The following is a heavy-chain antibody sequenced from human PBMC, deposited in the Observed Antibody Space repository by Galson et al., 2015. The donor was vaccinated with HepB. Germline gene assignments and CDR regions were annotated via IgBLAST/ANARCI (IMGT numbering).Heavy chain of an antibody. V-gene: IGHV3-7*01. Sequence: SLRLSCAASGFTFSSYWMSWVRQAPGKGLEWVANIKQDGSEKYYVDSVKGRFTISRDNAKNSLYLQMNSLRAEDTAVYYCARNLVGAGYDAFDIWGQGTMVTVSS. J-gene: IGHJ3*02. CDR2: IKQDGSEK. D-gene: IGHD1-26*01. CDR1: GFTFSSYW. CDR3: ARNLVGAGYDAFDI.